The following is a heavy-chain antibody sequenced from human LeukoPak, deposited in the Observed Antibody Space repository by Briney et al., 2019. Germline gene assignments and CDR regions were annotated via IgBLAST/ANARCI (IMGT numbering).Heavy chain of an antibody. CDR1: GFTFSSYW. V-gene: IGHV3-7*01. Sequence: GGSLRLSCAASGFTFSSYWMSWVRQAPGKGLEWVANIKQDGSEKYYVDSVKGRFTISRDNAKNSLYLQMNSLRAEDTAVYYCARDTHENYDFWSGFRECYYYGMDVWGQGTTVTVSS. J-gene: IGHJ6*02. CDR2: IKQDGSEK. D-gene: IGHD3-3*01. CDR3: ARDTHENYDFWSGFRECYYYGMDV.